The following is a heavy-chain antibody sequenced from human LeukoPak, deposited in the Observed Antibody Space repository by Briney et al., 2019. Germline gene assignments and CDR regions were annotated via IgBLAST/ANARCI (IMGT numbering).Heavy chain of an antibody. CDR2: IYYSGST. J-gene: IGHJ5*02. D-gene: IGHD2-2*01. V-gene: IGHV4-31*03. Sequence: SQTLSLTCTVSGGSISSGGYYWSWVRQHPGKGLEWIGYIYYSGSTYYNPSLKSRVTISVDTSKNQFSLKLSSVTAADTAVYYCASTIVVDLGFDPWGQGTLVTVSS. CDR3: ASTIVVDLGFDP. CDR1: GGSISSGGYY.